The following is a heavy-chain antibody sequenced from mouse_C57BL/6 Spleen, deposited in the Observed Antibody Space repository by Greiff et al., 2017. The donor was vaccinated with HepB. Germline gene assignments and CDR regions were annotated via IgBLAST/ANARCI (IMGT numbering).Heavy chain of an antibody. CDR2: IDPSDSYT. CDR1: GFTFTSYW. J-gene: IGHJ4*01. D-gene: IGHD1-1*01. CDR3: ARNPSVTTVVGMDY. V-gene: IGHV1-69*01. Sequence: QVQLQQSGAELVMPGASVKLSCKASGFTFTSYWMHWVKQRPGQGLEWIGEIDPSDSYTNYNQKFKGKSTLTVDKSSSTAYMQLSSLTSEDSAVYYCARNPSVTTVVGMDYWGQGTSVTVSS.